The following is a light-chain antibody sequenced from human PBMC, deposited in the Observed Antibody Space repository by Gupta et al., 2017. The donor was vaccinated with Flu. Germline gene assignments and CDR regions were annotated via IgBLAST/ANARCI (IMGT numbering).Light chain of an antibody. CDR2: GAS. CDR1: QGISNY. Sequence: IQMSPSPSSLPASVGDRLTITCRSSQGISNYLAWYQQKPGKAPKLLIYGASTLQSGVPSRFSGSGSGTDFTLTISSLQPEDVATYYCQKYNSAPFLFGPGTKVDTK. J-gene: IGKJ3*01. CDR3: QKYNSAPFL. V-gene: IGKV1-27*01.